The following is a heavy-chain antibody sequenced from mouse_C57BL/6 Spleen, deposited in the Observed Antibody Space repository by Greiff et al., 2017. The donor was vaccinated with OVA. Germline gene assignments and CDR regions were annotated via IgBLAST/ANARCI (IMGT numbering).Heavy chain of an antibody. D-gene: IGHD2-5*01. CDR2: IYPYNGVS. V-gene: IGHV1-31*01. J-gene: IGHJ2*01. Sequence: EVQLQQSGPELVKPGASVKISCKASGYSFTGYYMHWVKQSHGNILDWIGYIYPYNGVSSYNQKFKGKATLTVNKSSSTAYMELRSLTSEDSAVYYCARSPPYSNYEGYFDYWGQGTTLTVSS. CDR1: GYSFTGYY. CDR3: ARSPPYSNYEGYFDY.